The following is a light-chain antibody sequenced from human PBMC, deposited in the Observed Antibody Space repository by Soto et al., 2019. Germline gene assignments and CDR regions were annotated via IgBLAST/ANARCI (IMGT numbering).Light chain of an antibody. CDR2: AIS. V-gene: IGKV3-20*01. Sequence: EIVLTQSPGTLSLSPGDRATLSCRASQSVDDNYLAWYQQRPGQSPRLLIYAISTRSAGIPDRFSGSASGTDFTLTISRLEPEDFAVYYCQKYDNSWPFGQGTKVDIK. J-gene: IGKJ1*01. CDR3: QKYDNSWP. CDR1: QSVDDNY.